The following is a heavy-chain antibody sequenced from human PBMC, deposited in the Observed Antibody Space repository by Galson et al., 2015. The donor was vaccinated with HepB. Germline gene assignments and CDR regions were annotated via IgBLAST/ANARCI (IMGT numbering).Heavy chain of an antibody. V-gene: IGHV2-5*02. CDR3: AHHPLPYYYDSSGYYQKDGT. Sequence: PALVKPTQTLTLTCTFSGFSLSTSGVGVGWIRQPPGKALEWLALIYWDDDKRYSPSLKSRLTITKDTSKNQVVLTMTNMDPVDTATYYCAHHPLPYYYDSSGYYQKDGTWGQGTLVTVSS. J-gene: IGHJ5*02. CDR1: GFSLSTSGVG. CDR2: IYWDDDK. D-gene: IGHD3-22*01.